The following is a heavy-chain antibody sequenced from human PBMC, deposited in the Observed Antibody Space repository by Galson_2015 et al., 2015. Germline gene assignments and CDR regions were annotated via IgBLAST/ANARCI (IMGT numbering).Heavy chain of an antibody. CDR3: ARDLGSSPVEDWFDP. D-gene: IGHD6-6*01. CDR1: GYTFTGYY. V-gene: IGHV1-2*06. Sequence: SVKVSCKASGYTFTGYYIHWVRQAPGQGLEWMGRINPNSGGTNYAQKFQGRVTMTRDTSISTAYMELSRLRSDDTAVYYCARDLGSSPVEDWFDPWGQGTLVTVPS. J-gene: IGHJ5*02. CDR2: INPNSGGT.